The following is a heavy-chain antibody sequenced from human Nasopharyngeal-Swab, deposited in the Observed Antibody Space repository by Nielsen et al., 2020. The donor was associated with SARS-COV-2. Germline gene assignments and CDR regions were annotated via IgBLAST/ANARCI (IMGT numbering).Heavy chain of an antibody. V-gene: IGHV3-23*01. CDR1: GFTFSSYA. D-gene: IGHD2-21*02. Sequence: GGSLRLSCAASGFTFSSYALSWVRQAPGKGLEWVSAISGSGGSTYYADSVKGRFTISRDNSKNTLYLQMNSLRAEDTAVYYCAKSSLRDGYWPDWGQGTLVTVSS. CDR3: AKSSLRDGYWPD. J-gene: IGHJ4*02. CDR2: ISGSGGST.